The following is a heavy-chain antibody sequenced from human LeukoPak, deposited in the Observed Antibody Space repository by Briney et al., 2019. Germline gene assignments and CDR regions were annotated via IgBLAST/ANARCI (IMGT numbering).Heavy chain of an antibody. Sequence: GSSVKVSCKASGGTFSSYAISWVRQAPGQGLEWMGRIIPILGIANYAQKFQGRVTITADKSTSTAYMELSSLRSEDTAVYYCARPDSGSYRGGEYFQHWGQGTLVTVSS. D-gene: IGHD1-26*01. CDR3: ARPDSGSYRGGEYFQH. J-gene: IGHJ1*01. CDR1: GGTFSSYA. CDR2: IIPILGIA. V-gene: IGHV1-69*04.